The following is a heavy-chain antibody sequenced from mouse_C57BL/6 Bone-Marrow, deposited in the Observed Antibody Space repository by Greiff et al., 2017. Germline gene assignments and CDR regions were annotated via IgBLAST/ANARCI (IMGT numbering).Heavy chain of an antibody. CDR3: ARSRTVDY. V-gene: IGHV1-50*01. D-gene: IGHD3-3*01. CDR2: IDPSDSDT. J-gene: IGHJ2*01. Sequence: QVQLKQPGAELVKPGASVKLSCKASGYTFTSYWMQWVKQRPGQGLEWIGEIDPSDSDTNYNQKFKGKATLTVDTSSSTAYMQLSSLTSEDSAVYYCARSRTVDYWGQGTTLTVSS. CDR1: GYTFTSYW.